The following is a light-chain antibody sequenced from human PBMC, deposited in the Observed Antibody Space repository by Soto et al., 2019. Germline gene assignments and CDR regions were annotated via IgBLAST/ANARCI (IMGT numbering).Light chain of an antibody. CDR1: QSLLHSNGYNY. CDR3: MQSLLTPFT. J-gene: IGKJ3*01. V-gene: IGKV2-28*01. CDR2: LDS. Sequence: DIVMTQSPLSLSVTPGEPASISCRSSQSLLHSNGYNYLDWYLQKPGQSPQLLIYLDSNRASGVRSRFIGRGSGTDCTLKISRVEAEDVGVFYCMQSLLTPFTFGPGTKVDIK.